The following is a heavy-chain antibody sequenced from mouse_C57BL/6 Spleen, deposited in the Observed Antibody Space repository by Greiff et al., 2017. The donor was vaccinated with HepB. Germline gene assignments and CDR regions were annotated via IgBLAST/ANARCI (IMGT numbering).Heavy chain of an antibody. J-gene: IGHJ4*01. D-gene: IGHD2-1*01. CDR1: GYTFTSYW. V-gene: IGHV1-61*01. CDR3: ASRTGNYGEKYAMDY. CDR2: IYPSDSET. Sequence: QVQLQQPGAELVRPGSSVKLSCKASGYTFTSYWMDWVKQRPGQGLEWIGIIYPSDSETHYNQKFKDKATLTVDKSSSTAYMQLNSLTSEDSAVYYCASRTGNYGEKYAMDYWGQGTSVTVSS.